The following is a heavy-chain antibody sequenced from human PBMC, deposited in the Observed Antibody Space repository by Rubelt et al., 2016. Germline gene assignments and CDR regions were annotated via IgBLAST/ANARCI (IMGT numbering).Heavy chain of an antibody. CDR3: ARQVVPSYFDY. D-gene: IGHD3-16*02. CDR1: GGSISSSSYY. J-gene: IGHJ4*02. V-gene: IGHV4-39*01. Sequence: QLQLQESGPGLVKPSETLSLTCTVSGGSISSSSYYWGWIRQPPGKGLEWIGSIYYSGSTYYNPPLRSRVTISVDTSKNQFYLKLSSVTAADTAVYYCARQVVPSYFDYWGQGTLVTVSS. CDR2: IYYSGST.